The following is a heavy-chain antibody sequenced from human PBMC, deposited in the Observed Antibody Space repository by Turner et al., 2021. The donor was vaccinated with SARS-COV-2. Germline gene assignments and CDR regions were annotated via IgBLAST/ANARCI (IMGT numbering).Heavy chain of an antibody. D-gene: IGHD2-2*01. CDR3: ARDHRPVVVPAAKRAGSYYYGMDV. V-gene: IGHV3-21*01. CDR2: ISYSSTYI. J-gene: IGHJ6*02. CDR1: GFSFSSYS. Sequence: EVQLVECGGGLVKPGGSLSLAFAASGFSFSSYSMTWVRQAPGKGLEWVSSISYSSTYIYYADSVKGRFTISRDNAKNSLYLQMNSLRAEDTAVYYCARDHRPVVVPAAKRAGSYYYGMDVWGQGTTVTVSS.